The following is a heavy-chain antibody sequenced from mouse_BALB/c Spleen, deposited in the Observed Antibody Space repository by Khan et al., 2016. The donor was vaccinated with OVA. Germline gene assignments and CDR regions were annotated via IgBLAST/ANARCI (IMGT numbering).Heavy chain of an antibody. CDR3: VRDYWDVFAY. CDR2: IDPANGNT. Sequence: VQLQQSGAELVKPGASVKLSCTASGFNIKDTYIHWVKQRPEQGLEWIGRIDPANGNTKYDPKFPGKATITADTSSNTAYLQLSSLTSEDTAVYYCVRDYWDVFAYWGQGTLVTVSA. V-gene: IGHV14-3*02. CDR1: GFNIKDTY. J-gene: IGHJ3*01. D-gene: IGHD4-1*01.